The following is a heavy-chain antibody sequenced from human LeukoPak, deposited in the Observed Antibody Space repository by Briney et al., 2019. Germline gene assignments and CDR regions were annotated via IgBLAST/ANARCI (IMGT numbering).Heavy chain of an antibody. V-gene: IGHV3-23*01. Sequence: PGGSLRLSCAASGFTFSTNAMSWVRQPPGKGLEWVSAIRDSGGSTYYADSVKGRFTISRDNSKNTLYLQMNSLRAEDTAVYYCARVSGARGAQRIAAVGHWTDYWGQGTLVTVSS. J-gene: IGHJ4*02. D-gene: IGHD6-13*01. CDR2: IRDSGGST. CDR1: GFTFSTNA. CDR3: ARVSGARGAQRIAAVGHWTDY.